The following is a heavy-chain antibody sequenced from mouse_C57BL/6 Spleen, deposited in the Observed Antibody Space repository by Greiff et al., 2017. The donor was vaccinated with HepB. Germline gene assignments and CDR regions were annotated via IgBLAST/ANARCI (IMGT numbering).Heavy chain of an antibody. D-gene: IGHD1-1*01. CDR2: IYPGSGST. CDR3: ARDGSSYGYAMDY. V-gene: IGHV1-55*01. CDR1: GYTFTSYW. Sequence: VQLQQPGAELVKPGASVKMSCKASGYTFTSYWITWVKQRPGQGLEWIGDIYPGSGSTNYNEKFKSKATLTVDTSSSTAYVRLSSLTSEDSAVYYCARDGSSYGYAMDYWGQGTSVTVSS. J-gene: IGHJ4*01.